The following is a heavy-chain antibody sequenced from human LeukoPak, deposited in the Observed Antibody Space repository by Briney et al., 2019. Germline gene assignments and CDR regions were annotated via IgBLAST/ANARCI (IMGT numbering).Heavy chain of an antibody. Sequence: GGSLRLSCTASGFMFRSYAMHWVRLAPGKGLEWVAVISFDGTEAFYADSVRGRFTISRDNSKDTLYGQVNSLRAEDTAVYYCARDQEGQFDYWGQGTLVTVSS. CDR2: ISFDGTEA. V-gene: IGHV3-30-3*01. CDR1: GFMFRSYA. CDR3: ARDQEGQFDY. J-gene: IGHJ4*02.